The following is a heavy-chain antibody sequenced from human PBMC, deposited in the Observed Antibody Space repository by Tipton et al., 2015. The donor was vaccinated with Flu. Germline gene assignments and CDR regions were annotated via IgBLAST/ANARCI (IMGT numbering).Heavy chain of an antibody. CDR3: ARREYSNYVSEPKNWFDS. J-gene: IGHJ5*01. CDR1: GYSIASDYY. Sequence: LRLSCSVSGYSIASDYYWGWIRQPPGKGLEWIGNLYHTGSTYYNPSLRSRVTILVDRSKNQFSLRLTSVTAADTAVYYCARREYSNYVSEPKNWFDSWGQGTLVTVSS. V-gene: IGHV4-38-2*01. CDR2: LYHTGST. D-gene: IGHD4-11*01.